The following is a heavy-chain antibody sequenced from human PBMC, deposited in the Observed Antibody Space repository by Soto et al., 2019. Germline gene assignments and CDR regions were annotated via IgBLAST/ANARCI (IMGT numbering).Heavy chain of an antibody. D-gene: IGHD6-19*01. CDR1: VYSISSGYY. CDR3: ARPNEPQYSSGWDYFDY. CDR2: IYYSGST. V-gene: IGHV4-38-2*01. Sequence: SETLSLTCAVSVYSISSGYYWGWIRQPPGKGLEWIGSIYYSGSTYYNPSLKSRVTISVDTSKNQFSLKLSSVTAADTAVYYCARPNEPQYSSGWDYFDYWGQGTLVTVSS. J-gene: IGHJ4*02.